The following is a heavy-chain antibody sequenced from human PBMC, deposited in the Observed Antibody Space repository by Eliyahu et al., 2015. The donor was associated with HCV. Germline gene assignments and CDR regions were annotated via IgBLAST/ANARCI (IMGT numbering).Heavy chain of an antibody. J-gene: IGHJ5*02. D-gene: IGHD6-19*01. Sequence: QVQLQESGPGLVKPSETLSLTCTVXGGSITTXYWSWIRQPPGKGLEWSGYIHYSGSTNYNPSLKSRVTISLDTSKNQFSLNLTSVTAADTAVYYCASGGGGIAVAGTGGWFDPWGQGTLVTVSS. V-gene: IGHV4-59*01. CDR3: ASGGGGIAVAGTGGWFDP. CDR2: IHYSGST. CDR1: GGSITTXY.